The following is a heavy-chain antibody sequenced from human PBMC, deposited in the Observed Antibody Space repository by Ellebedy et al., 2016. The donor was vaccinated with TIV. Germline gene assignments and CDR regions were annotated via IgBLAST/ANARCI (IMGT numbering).Heavy chain of an antibody. Sequence: PGGSLRLSCAASGLIFSTYWMAWVRQAPGKGLEWIAFVSRSGGSTFYADSVKGRFTISRDSANDSVYLQMSSLRDEDSGLYFCARETNYSFDYWGRGTLVTVSS. V-gene: IGHV3-48*02. CDR2: VSRSGGST. CDR3: ARETNYSFDY. J-gene: IGHJ4*02. D-gene: IGHD2-21*01. CDR1: GLIFSTYW.